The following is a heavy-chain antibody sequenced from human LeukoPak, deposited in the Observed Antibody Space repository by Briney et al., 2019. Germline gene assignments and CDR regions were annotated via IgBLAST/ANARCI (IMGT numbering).Heavy chain of an antibody. CDR3: TTELAAAGRFEY. Sequence: GGSLRLSCAASGFTFSNAWRSWVRQAPGKGQEWVGRIKSKTDGGTTVYAAPVKGRVSISRDDSNNTLYLQMNSLKYDDTAVYYCTTELAAAGRFEYWGQGTLVTVSS. D-gene: IGHD6-13*01. V-gene: IGHV3-15*01. CDR2: IKSKTDGGTT. CDR1: GFTFSNAW. J-gene: IGHJ4*02.